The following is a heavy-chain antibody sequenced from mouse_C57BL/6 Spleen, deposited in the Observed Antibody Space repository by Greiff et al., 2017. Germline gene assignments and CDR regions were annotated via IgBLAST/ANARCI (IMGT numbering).Heavy chain of an antibody. Sequence: VQLQQSVAELVRPGASVKLSCTASGFNIKNTYMHWVKQRPEQGLEWIGRIDPANGNIKYAPKFQGKATITADTSSNTAYLQLGSLTSEDTAIYYCAGPPSSRCDYAMDYWGQGTSVTVSS. D-gene: IGHD6-1*01. CDR3: AGPPSSRCDYAMDY. CDR2: IDPANGNI. J-gene: IGHJ4*01. CDR1: GFNIKNTY. V-gene: IGHV14-3*01.